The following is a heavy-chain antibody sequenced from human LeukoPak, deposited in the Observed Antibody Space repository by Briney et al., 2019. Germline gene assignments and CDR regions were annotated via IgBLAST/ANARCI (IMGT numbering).Heavy chain of an antibody. Sequence: SETLSLTCIVSGGSISSGGYYWSWIRQHPGKGLEWIGYIYYSGSTYYNPSLKSRVTISVDTSKNQFSLKLSSVTAADTAVYYCARDRATPGYYYYGMDVWGQGTTVTVSS. CDR1: GGSISSGGYY. V-gene: IGHV4-31*03. J-gene: IGHJ6*02. CDR3: ARDRATPGYYYYGMDV. CDR2: IYYSGST. D-gene: IGHD5-24*01.